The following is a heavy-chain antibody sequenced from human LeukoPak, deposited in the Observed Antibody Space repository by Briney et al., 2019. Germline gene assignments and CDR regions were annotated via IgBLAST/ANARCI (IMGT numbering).Heavy chain of an antibody. CDR1: GGSISSGGYS. V-gene: IGHV4-30-2*01. D-gene: IGHD3-10*01. J-gene: IGHJ6*04. Sequence: SQTLSLTCAVSGGSISSGGYSWSWIRQPPGKGLEWIGYIYHSGSTYYNPSLKSRVTISVDRSKNQFSLKLSSVTAADTAVYYCARGKGGVRGVIHYYYYYGMGVWGKGTTVTVSS. CDR3: ARGKGGVRGVIHYYYYYGMGV. CDR2: IYHSGST.